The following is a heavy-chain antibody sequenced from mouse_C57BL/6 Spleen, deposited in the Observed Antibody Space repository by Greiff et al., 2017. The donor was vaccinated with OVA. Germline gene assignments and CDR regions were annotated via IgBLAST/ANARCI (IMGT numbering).Heavy chain of an antibody. CDR2: ISSGSSTI. Sequence: VQVVESGGGLVKPGGSLKLSCAASGFTFSDFGMHWVRQAPEKGLEWVAYISSGSSTIYYADTVKGRFTISRDNAKNTLFLQMTSLRSEDTAMYYCARPDYYGSSRLGYWGQGTTLTVAS. CDR1: GFTFSDFG. CDR3: ARPDYYGSSRLGY. D-gene: IGHD1-1*01. J-gene: IGHJ2*01. V-gene: IGHV5-17*01.